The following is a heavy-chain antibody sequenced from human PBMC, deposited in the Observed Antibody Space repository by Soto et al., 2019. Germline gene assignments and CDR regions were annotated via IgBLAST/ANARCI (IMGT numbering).Heavy chain of an antibody. CDR1: GLSFNRRA. CDR3: ASAPGHGYNSEDYFDY. J-gene: IGHJ4*02. CDR2: VPDDGSKT. Sequence: QVQLVESGGGVVQPGRSLRLPCAASGLSFNRRAMHWVRQAPGKGLEWVAVVPDDGSKTHYAESVKGRFTVSRDNSRDTLYLQMNNLRAEDTAVYYCASAPGHGYNSEDYFDYWGQGTLVTVSS. V-gene: IGHV3-30*04. D-gene: IGHD5-12*01.